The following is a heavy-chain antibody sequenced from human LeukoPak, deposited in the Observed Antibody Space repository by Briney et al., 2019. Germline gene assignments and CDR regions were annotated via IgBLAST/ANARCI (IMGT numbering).Heavy chain of an antibody. CDR3: ARGRGFGSGDYFDY. D-gene: IGHD3-10*01. CDR2: VYWHGDT. CDR1: AFSLNTRELS. J-gene: IGHJ4*02. V-gene: IGHV2-5*01. Sequence: SAPTLVNPTQTLTLTCTFSAFSLNTRELSVGWIRQPPGKALEWLALVYWHGDTRYSPSLRGKITIINDTSKNQVVLTMSNIGPRDTGTYYCARGRGFGSGDYFDYWGQGIMVTVSS.